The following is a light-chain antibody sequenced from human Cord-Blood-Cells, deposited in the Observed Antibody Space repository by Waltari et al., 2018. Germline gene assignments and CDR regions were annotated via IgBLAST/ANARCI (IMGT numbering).Light chain of an antibody. J-gene: IGLJ1*01. V-gene: IGLV3-21*04. CDR2: YDS. Sequence: SYVLTQPPSVSVAPAQTARIPCGGKNIGRKSVHWYQQKPGQAPLLVIDYDSDRHSGIPERFSGSNSGNTATLSISRVDAGDEADYYCQVWDSSSDHYVFGTGTKVTVL. CDR3: QVWDSSSDHYV. CDR1: NIGRKS.